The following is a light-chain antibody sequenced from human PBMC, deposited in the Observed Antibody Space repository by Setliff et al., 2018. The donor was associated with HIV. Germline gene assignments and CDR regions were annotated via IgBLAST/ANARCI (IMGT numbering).Light chain of an antibody. CDR2: DVG. CDR1: NSDIGNYSY. V-gene: IGLV2-14*03. J-gene: IGLJ1*01. CDR3: SSYRTNSLAYV. Sequence: GSPGQSITISCSGTNSDIGNYSYVSWYQQHSGKAPKLIIYDVGNRPSGVSNRFSGSKSGNTASLAISGLQAEDEGDYYCSSYRTNSLAYVFGTGTKVTVL.